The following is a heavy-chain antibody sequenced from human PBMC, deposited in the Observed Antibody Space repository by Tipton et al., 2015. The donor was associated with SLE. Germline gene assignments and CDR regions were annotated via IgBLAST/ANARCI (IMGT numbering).Heavy chain of an antibody. CDR1: GGSISSGGYS. J-gene: IGHJ4*02. V-gene: IGHV4-30-2*01. CDR3: ARPLAGGIDY. D-gene: IGHD6-19*01. Sequence: TLSLTCAVSGGSISSGGYSWSWIRQPPGKGLEWIGYIYHSGSTYYNPSLKSRVTISVDRSKNQFSLKLSSVTAADTAVYYCARPLAGGIDYWGQGTLVTVSS. CDR2: IYHSGST.